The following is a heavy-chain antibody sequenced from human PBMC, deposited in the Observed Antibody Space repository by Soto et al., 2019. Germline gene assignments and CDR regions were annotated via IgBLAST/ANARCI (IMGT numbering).Heavy chain of an antibody. CDR2: ISGTGSNT. CDR3: ARDPVAEVGYGMDV. D-gene: IGHD6-13*01. CDR1: GFTFSSYA. V-gene: IGHV3-23*01. Sequence: GGSLRLSCAASGFTFSSYALSWVRQPPGKGLEWVSGISGTGSNTYYADSVKGRFTISRDNAKKTLYLQMNSLRGEDTALYYCARDPVAEVGYGMDVWGQGTTVTVSS. J-gene: IGHJ6*02.